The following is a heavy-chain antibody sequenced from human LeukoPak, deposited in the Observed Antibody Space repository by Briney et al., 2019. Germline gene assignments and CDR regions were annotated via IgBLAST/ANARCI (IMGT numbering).Heavy chain of an antibody. V-gene: IGHV4-34*01. Sequence: SETLSLTCAVYGGSFSDYYWSWIRQPPGKGLEWIGEINHSGSTDYNPSLKSRVTISIDKSKNHFSLKLTSVTAADTAIYYCARDSYDWNVDAFDPWGQGTLVTVSS. CDR1: GGSFSDYY. J-gene: IGHJ5*02. D-gene: IGHD5-18*01. CDR3: ARDSYDWNVDAFDP. CDR2: INHSGST.